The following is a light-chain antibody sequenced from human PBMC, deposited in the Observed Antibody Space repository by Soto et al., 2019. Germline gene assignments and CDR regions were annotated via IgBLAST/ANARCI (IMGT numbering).Light chain of an antibody. J-gene: IGKJ1*01. CDR1: QSISSW. V-gene: IGKV1-5*03. CDR3: KQYNSYSRT. CDR2: KAS. Sequence: DIQMTQSPSTLSASEGDRVTITCRASQSISSWLAWYQHKPGKAPKLLIYKASALESGVPSRFSGSGSGTEFTLTISSLQPDDFATYYCKQYNSYSRTFGQGTKVDIK.